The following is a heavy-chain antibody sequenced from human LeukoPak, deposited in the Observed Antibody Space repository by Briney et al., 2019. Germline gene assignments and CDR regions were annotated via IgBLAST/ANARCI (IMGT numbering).Heavy chain of an antibody. CDR1: GYTFTNFA. Sequence: GASVKVSCTASGYTFTNFAMNWVRQAPGQGLEWMGWINTNTGNPTYAQDFTERFVFSLDTSVSTAYLQITSLKAEDTAVYFCARQRNWYFDLWGRGTLVTVSS. CDR2: INTNTGNP. D-gene: IGHD5-24*01. V-gene: IGHV7-4-1*02. J-gene: IGHJ2*01. CDR3: ARQRNWYFDL.